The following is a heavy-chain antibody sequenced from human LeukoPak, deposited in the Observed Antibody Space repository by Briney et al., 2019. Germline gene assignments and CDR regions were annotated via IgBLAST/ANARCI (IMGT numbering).Heavy chain of an antibody. Sequence: ASVMVSCKASGYTFTSYAMHWVRQAPGQRLEWMGWINAGNGNTKYSQKFQGRVTITRDTSASTAYMELSSLRSEDTAVYYCARKSYGDYALGYWGQGTLVTVSS. CDR1: GYTFTSYA. J-gene: IGHJ4*02. V-gene: IGHV1-3*01. CDR3: ARKSYGDYALGY. CDR2: INAGNGNT. D-gene: IGHD4-17*01.